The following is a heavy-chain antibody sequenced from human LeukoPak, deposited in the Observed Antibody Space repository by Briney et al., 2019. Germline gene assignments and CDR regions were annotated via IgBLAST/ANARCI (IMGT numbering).Heavy chain of an antibody. J-gene: IGHJ4*02. D-gene: IGHD3-22*01. CDR3: ARAGHNPESGGYDY. Sequence: ASVKVSCKPSGYTFIDHYIHWVRQAPGQGLESMGWIDPNIGNTNYAQKFQGRVTMARDTSSSTAYIELSRLRSDDTAVYYCARAGHNPESGGYDYWGQGTLVTVSS. CDR1: GYTFIDHY. CDR2: IDPNIGNT. V-gene: IGHV1-2*02.